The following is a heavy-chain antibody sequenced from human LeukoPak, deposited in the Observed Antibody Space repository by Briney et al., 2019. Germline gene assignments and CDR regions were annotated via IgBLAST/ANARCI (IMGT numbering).Heavy chain of an antibody. Sequence: RGSLRLSCAASGFTFSTYPMHWVRQAPGKGLEWVAGISYDGSDKYYAASVKGRFTISRDNSKNTLYLQMNSLRAEDTAIYYCKEVDYWGQGTLVTVSS. CDR1: GFTFSTYP. J-gene: IGHJ4*02. CDR2: ISYDGSDK. V-gene: IGHV3-30*04. CDR3: KEVDY.